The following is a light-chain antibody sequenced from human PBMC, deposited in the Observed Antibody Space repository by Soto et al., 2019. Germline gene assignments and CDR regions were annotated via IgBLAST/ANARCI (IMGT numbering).Light chain of an antibody. Sequence: DIQMTQSPSSLSASVGDRVTITCRASQTISRYINWYQQKPGKAPKLLIYAASTLQSGVPSRFSGSGSGTDFTLTISSLQPEDFASYYCQQSYHAPNTFGQGTKLEIK. CDR1: QTISRY. V-gene: IGKV1-39*01. CDR3: QQSYHAPNT. J-gene: IGKJ2*01. CDR2: AAS.